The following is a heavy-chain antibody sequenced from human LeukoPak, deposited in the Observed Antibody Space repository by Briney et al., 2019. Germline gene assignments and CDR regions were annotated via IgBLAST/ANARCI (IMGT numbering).Heavy chain of an antibody. D-gene: IGHD3-10*01. V-gene: IGHV3-30-3*01. J-gene: IGHJ4*02. CDR3: ARDGRATGSFDY. CDR2: ISSDENNK. CDR1: GFTFNTYS. Sequence: GGSLRLSCAASGFTFNTYSMHWVRQTPGKGLEWVAVISSDENNKYYPDSVKGRFTISRDNSQNTLYLQMNSLRGEDTAVYYCARDGRATGSFDYWGQGTLVTVSS.